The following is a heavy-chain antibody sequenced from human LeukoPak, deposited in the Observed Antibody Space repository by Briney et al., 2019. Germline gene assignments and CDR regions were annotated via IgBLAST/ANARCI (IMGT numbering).Heavy chain of an antibody. CDR1: GFTFDDYA. CDR3: AKSGSYYLGAFDI. Sequence: GGSLRLSCAASGFTFDDYAMHWVRQAPGKGLEWVSGISWNSGSIGYADSVKGRFTISRDNAKNPLYLQMNSLRAEDTALYYCAKSGSYYLGAFDIWGQGTMVTVSS. D-gene: IGHD1-26*01. V-gene: IGHV3-9*01. CDR2: ISWNSGSI. J-gene: IGHJ3*02.